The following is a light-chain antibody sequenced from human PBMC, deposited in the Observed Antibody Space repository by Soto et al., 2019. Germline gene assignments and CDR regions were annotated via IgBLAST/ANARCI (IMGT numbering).Light chain of an antibody. CDR1: QSVSSN. Sequence: EIVMTQSPATLSVSPGERATLSCRASQSVSSNLAWYQQKPGQAPRLLIYGASTRATGIPARFSGSGSGTEFTLPISSLQSEDFAVYYCQQYNSWFTFGPGTKVDIK. CDR3: QQYNSWFT. CDR2: GAS. J-gene: IGKJ3*01. V-gene: IGKV3-15*01.